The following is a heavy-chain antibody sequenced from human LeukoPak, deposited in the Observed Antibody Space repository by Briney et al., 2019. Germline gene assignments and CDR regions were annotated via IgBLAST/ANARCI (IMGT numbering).Heavy chain of an antibody. V-gene: IGHV1-2*06. CDR3: ARGPYIAAAGVDY. D-gene: IGHD6-13*01. Sequence: GASVKVSCKASGYTLTGYYMHWVRQAPGQGLEWMGRINPNSGGTNYAQKFQGRVTMTRDTSISTAYMELSRLRSDDTAVYYCARGPYIAAAGVDYWGQGTLVTVSS. J-gene: IGHJ4*02. CDR2: INPNSGGT. CDR1: GYTLTGYY.